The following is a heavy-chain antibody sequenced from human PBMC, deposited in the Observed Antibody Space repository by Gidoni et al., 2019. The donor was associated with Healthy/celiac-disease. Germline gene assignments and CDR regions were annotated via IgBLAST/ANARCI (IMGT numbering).Heavy chain of an antibody. V-gene: IGHV3-15*01. Sequence: EVQLVESGGGLVKPGGSLRLSCAAAGFTFSNAWMSWVRQAPGKGLEWVGRIKSKTDGGTTDYAAPVKGRFTISRDDSKNTLYLQMNSLKTEDTAVYYCTTGGVYYDILTGYYRIDYWGQGTLVTVSS. CDR2: IKSKTDGGTT. D-gene: IGHD3-9*01. J-gene: IGHJ4*02. CDR3: TTGGVYYDILTGYYRIDY. CDR1: GFTFSNAW.